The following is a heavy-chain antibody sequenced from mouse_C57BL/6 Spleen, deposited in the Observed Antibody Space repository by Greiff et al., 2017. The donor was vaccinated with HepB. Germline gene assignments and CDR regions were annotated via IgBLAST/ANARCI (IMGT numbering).Heavy chain of an antibody. Sequence: VKLQESGPELVKPGASVKISCKASGYAFSSSWMNWVKQRPGKGLEWIGRIYPGDGDTNYNGKFKGKATLTADKSSSTAYMQLSSLTSEDSAVYFCARSVLYPDYWGQGTTLTVSS. V-gene: IGHV1-82*01. CDR2: IYPGDGDT. CDR1: GYAFSSSW. J-gene: IGHJ2*01. CDR3: ARSVLYPDY. D-gene: IGHD2-1*01.